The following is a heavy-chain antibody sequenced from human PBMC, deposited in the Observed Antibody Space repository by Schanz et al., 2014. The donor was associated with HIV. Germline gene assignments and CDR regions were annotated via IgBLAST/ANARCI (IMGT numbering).Heavy chain of an antibody. CDR1: GFTFSTYG. V-gene: IGHV3-33*01. Sequence: QVQLVESGGRVVQPGRSLRLSCAASGFTFSTYGMHWVRQAPGKGLEWVAVIWYDGSNKYYADSVKGRFTISRDNSKNTLDLQMNSLRAEDTAVYYCARGSGPYYYYGMDVWGQGTTVTVSS. D-gene: IGHD3-10*01. CDR3: ARGSGPYYYYGMDV. CDR2: IWYDGSNK. J-gene: IGHJ6*02.